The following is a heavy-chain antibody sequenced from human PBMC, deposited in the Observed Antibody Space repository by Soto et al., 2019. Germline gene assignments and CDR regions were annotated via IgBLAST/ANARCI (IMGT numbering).Heavy chain of an antibody. D-gene: IGHD3-22*01. J-gene: IGHJ4*02. V-gene: IGHV1-69*13. CDR1: GGTFSSYA. Sequence: SVKVSCKASGGTFSSYAISWVRQAPGQGLEWMGGIIPIFGTANYAQKFQGRVTITADESTSTAYMELSSLRSEDTAVYYCARLRKNYDSSGYYYFDYWGQGTLVTVSS. CDR2: IIPIFGTA. CDR3: ARLRKNYDSSGYYYFDY.